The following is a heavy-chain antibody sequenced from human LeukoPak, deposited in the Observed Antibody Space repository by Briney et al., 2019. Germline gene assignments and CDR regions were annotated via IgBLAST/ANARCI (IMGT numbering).Heavy chain of an antibody. J-gene: IGHJ6*04. CDR1: GFTFSSYE. V-gene: IGHV3-48*03. CDR2: ISSSGSTI. Sequence: GGSLRLYCAASGFTFSSYEMNWVRQAPGQGLEWVSYISSSGSTIYYADSVKGRFTISRDNAKNSLYLQMNSLRAEDTAVYYCAELGITMIGGVWGKGTTVTISS. D-gene: IGHD3-10*02. CDR3: AELGITMIGGV.